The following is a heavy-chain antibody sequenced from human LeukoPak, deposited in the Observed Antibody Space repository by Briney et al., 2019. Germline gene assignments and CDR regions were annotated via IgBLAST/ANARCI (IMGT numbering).Heavy chain of an antibody. CDR1: GFTFSSYA. V-gene: IGHV3-64*01. Sequence: GGSLRLSCAASGFTFSSYAMHWVRQAPGKGLEYVSAISSNGGSTYYANSVKGRLTISRDNSKNTLYLQMGSPRAEDMAVYYCARGGIAAAGHDYWGQGTLVTVSS. J-gene: IGHJ4*02. CDR2: ISSNGGST. CDR3: ARGGIAAAGHDY. D-gene: IGHD6-13*01.